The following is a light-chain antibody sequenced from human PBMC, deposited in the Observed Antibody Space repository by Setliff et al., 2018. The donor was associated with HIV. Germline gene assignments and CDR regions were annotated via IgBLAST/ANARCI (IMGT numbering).Light chain of an antibody. J-gene: IGLJ1*01. Sequence: QSVLTQPASVSGSPGQSITISCTGISSDVGGYYSVSWYQQHPGKAPKLMIDDVINRPSGVSNRFSGSRSGNTASLTISGLQVEDEADYYCSSYTTSSTLYVFXXXTKVTVL. V-gene: IGLV2-14*03. CDR3: SSYTTSSTLYV. CDR1: SSDVGGYYS. CDR2: DVI.